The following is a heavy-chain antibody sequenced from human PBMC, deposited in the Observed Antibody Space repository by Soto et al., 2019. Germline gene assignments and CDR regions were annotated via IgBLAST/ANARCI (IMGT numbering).Heavy chain of an antibody. CDR2: ILPIFGAA. J-gene: IGHJ4*02. D-gene: IGHD3-16*01. V-gene: IGHV1-69*06. CDR3: ATEGGGGGTYYFDS. CDR1: GVTFTNYA. Sequence: QVPLVQSGAEVKKPGSSVKVSCRASGVTFTNYAISWVRQAPGQGLEWVGGILPIFGAASYAQKFQGRVTITADTPTYTAYLELSSLRSEDTAVYYWATEGGGGGTYYFDSWGQGTLVTVSS.